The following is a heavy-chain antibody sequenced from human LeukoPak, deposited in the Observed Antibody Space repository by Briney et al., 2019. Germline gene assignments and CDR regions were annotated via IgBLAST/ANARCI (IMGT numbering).Heavy chain of an antibody. D-gene: IGHD6-19*01. CDR1: GGSISSYY. V-gene: IGHV4-59*01. CDR2: IYYSGST. CDR3: AREGDSSGWYFDY. Sequence: SETLSLTCTVSGGSISSYYWSWIRQPPGKGLEWIGYIYYSGSTNYNPSLKSRVTISVDTSKSQFSLRLSSVTAADTAVYYCAREGDSSGWYFDYWGQGTLVTVSS. J-gene: IGHJ4*02.